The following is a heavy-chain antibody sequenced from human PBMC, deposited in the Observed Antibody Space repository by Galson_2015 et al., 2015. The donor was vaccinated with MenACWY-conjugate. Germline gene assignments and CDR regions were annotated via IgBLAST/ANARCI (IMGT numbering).Heavy chain of an antibody. CDR3: AKTRGASFYFDS. V-gene: IGHV3-74*01. Sequence: SLRLSCAASGFIFNTYWMHWVRHAPGKGLVWVSPINPGGSSTNYADSVKDRFTISRDNANNTLYLQMNSLRPEDTAVFYCAKTRGASFYFDSWGQGTLVTFSS. J-gene: IGHJ4*02. D-gene: IGHD1-26*01. CDR2: INPGGSST. CDR1: GFIFNTYW.